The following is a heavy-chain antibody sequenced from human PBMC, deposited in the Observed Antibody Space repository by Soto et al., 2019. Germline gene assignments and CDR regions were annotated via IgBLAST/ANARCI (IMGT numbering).Heavy chain of an antibody. J-gene: IGHJ4*02. CDR3: AKGISGTTRTKLDY. CDR2: ISGGGGST. CDR1: GFTFSSYA. V-gene: IGHV3-23*01. D-gene: IGHD1-7*01. Sequence: EVQLLESGGGLVQPGGSLRLSCAASGFTFSSYAVSWVRQAPGKGLEWVSSISGGGGSTYYAGSVKGRFTISRDNSKNTLSLQMDSLRAGDTAVYYCAKGISGTTRTKLDYWGQGTPVSVSS.